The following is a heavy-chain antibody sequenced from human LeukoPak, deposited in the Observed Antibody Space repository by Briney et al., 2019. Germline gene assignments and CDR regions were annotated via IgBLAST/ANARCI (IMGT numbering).Heavy chain of an antibody. D-gene: IGHD3-10*01. CDR3: ARYTRGVPKYYYGMDV. J-gene: IGHJ6*02. V-gene: IGHV4-59*01. Sequence: SETLSLTCTVSGGSISSYYWSWIRQPPGKGLEWIGYIYYSGSTNYNPSLKSRVTISVDTSKNQFSLKLSSVTAADTAVYYCARYTRGVPKYYYGMDVWGQGTTVTVSS. CDR1: GGSISSYY. CDR2: IYYSGST.